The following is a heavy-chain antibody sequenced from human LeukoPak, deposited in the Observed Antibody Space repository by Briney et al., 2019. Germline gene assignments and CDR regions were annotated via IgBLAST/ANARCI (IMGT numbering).Heavy chain of an antibody. V-gene: IGHV3-11*04. Sequence: GGSLRLSCAASGFTFSDYYMSWIRQAPGKGLEWVSYISSSGSTIYYADSVKGRFTISRDNAKNSLYLQMNSLRAEDTAVYYCARTYGSGSYRKARFDYWGQGTLVTVSS. CDR2: ISSSGSTI. J-gene: IGHJ4*02. CDR3: ARTYGSGSYRKARFDY. CDR1: GFTFSDYY. D-gene: IGHD3-10*01.